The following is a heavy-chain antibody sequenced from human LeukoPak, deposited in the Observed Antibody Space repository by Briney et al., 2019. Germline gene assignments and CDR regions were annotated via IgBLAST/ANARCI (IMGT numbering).Heavy chain of an antibody. CDR2: ISYDGSNK. D-gene: IGHD3-22*01. CDR1: GFTFSSYG. CDR3: ARDSNYYDRNPFDY. J-gene: IGHJ4*02. V-gene: IGHV3-30*19. Sequence: GGSLRLSCAASGFTFSSYGMHWVRQAPGKGLEWVAVISYDGSNKYYADSVKGRFTISRDNSKNTLYLQMNSLRAEDTAVYYCARDSNYYDRNPFDYWGQGTLVTVSS.